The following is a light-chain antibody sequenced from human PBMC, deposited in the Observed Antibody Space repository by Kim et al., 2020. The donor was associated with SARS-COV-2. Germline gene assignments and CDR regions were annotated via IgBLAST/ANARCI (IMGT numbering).Light chain of an antibody. V-gene: IGLV1-44*01. Sequence: QSALTQPPSASGTPGQRVTISCSGSSSNIGSSIVNWYQQLPGTAPKLLIYRNNQRASGVPDRISGSKSGTSASLAISGLQSEDEADYYCQSYDSSLSGSRVFGGGTQLTV. CDR3: QSYDSSLSGSRV. CDR1: SSNIGSSI. CDR2: RNN. J-gene: IGLJ3*02.